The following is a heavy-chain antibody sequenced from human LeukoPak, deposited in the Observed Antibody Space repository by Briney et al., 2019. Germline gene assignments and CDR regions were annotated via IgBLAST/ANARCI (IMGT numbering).Heavy chain of an antibody. CDR3: ARDEVGATDY. V-gene: IGHV1-46*01. J-gene: IGHJ4*02. CDR1: GYTFTSYY. Sequence: ASVTVSCTASGYTFTSYYMHWVRQAPGQGLEWMGIINPSGGSTSYAQKFQGRVTMTRDTSTSTVYMELSSLRSEDTAVYYCARDEVGATDYWGQGTLVTVSS. D-gene: IGHD1-26*01. CDR2: INPSGGST.